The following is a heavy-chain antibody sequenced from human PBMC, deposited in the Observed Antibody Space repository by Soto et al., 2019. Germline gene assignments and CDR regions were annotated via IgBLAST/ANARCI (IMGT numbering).Heavy chain of an antibody. CDR1: GFTVSSNY. D-gene: IGHD6-6*01. J-gene: IGHJ6*02. CDR2: IYSGGST. CDR3: ATQLVRYYYGMDV. Sequence: GGSLRLSCAASGFTVSSNYMSWVRQAPGKGLEWVSVIYSGGSTYYADSVKGRFTISRDNSKNTLYLQMNSLRAEDTAVYYCATQLVRYYYGMDVWGQGTTVTVSS. V-gene: IGHV3-53*01.